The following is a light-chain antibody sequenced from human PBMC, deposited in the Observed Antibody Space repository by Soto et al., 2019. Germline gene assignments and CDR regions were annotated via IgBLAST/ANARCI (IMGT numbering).Light chain of an antibody. Sequence: IVLTQSPATLSSFAGDRVTLSCRASQYINTRLAWYQHRPGQSPRLLIYQTSLRAAGIPARFSASGSGTDATITISDVKQEDGALYYCHQRQSWTRTFGQGTKVDIK. J-gene: IGKJ1*01. CDR1: QYINTR. CDR3: HQRQSWTRT. V-gene: IGKV3D-11*03. CDR2: QTS.